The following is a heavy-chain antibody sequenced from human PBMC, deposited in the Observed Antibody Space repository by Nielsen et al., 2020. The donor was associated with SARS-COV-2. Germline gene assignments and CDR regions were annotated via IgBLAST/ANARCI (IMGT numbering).Heavy chain of an antibody. CDR3: ARDYSRYYDILTGYYSPYYYGMDV. CDR2: INPNSGGT. J-gene: IGHJ6*02. V-gene: IGHV1-2*06. D-gene: IGHD3-9*01. Sequence: WVRQAPGQGLEWMGRINPNSGGTNYAQKFQGRVTMTRDTSISTAYMELSRLRSDDTAVYYCARDYSRYYDILTGYYSPYYYGMDVWGQGTTVTVSS.